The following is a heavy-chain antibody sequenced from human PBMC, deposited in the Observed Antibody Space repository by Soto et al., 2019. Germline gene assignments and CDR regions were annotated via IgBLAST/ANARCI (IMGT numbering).Heavy chain of an antibody. D-gene: IGHD6-19*01. Sequence: SETLSLTCTFSGASISSGHYYWGWIRQPPGKGLEWLGSIFFGGSTFYNPSLQSRVTISVDTSKNQFSLKVTSATATDTALYYCTRRSAVVAGADFDFWGQGTLVTISS. V-gene: IGHV4-39*01. CDR2: IFFGGST. CDR1: GASISSGHYY. J-gene: IGHJ4*02. CDR3: TRRSAVVAGADFDF.